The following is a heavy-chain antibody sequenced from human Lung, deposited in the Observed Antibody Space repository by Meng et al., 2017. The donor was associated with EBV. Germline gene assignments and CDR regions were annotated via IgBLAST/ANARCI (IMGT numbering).Heavy chain of an antibody. D-gene: IGHD5-12*01. CDR1: GASISNNNW. J-gene: IGHJ4*02. Sequence: QVQLQESGPGLVKPSGTLSLSCAVSGASISNNNWWSWVRQPSGKGLEWIGEISHSGTTNYTPSLKSRVTISVDKSKNQFSLKLTSVTAADTAVYYCARIEGYDQLYYFGQWGRGTLVTVSS. CDR3: ARIEGYDQLYYFGQ. V-gene: IGHV4-4*02. CDR2: ISHSGTT.